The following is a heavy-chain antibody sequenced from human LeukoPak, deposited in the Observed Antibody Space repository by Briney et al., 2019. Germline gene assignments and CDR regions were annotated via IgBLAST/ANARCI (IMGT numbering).Heavy chain of an antibody. V-gene: IGHV3-7*01. Sequence: GGSLRLSCAASGFTVSSNYMSWVRQAPGKGLEWVANIRQDGSEKYYVDSVKGRFTISRDNAKNSLYLQMNGLRAEDTAVYYCARDIYYFAYWGQGTLVTVPS. CDR2: IRQDGSEK. CDR3: ARDIYYFAY. J-gene: IGHJ4*02. D-gene: IGHD3-3*02. CDR1: GFTVSSNY.